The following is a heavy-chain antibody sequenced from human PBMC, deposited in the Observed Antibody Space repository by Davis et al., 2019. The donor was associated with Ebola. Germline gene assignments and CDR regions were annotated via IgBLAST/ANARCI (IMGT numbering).Heavy chain of an antibody. D-gene: IGHD4-17*01. CDR1: GFTFSDHY. J-gene: IGHJ5*02. Sequence: GSLRLSCEASGFTFSDHYMSWIRQAPGKGLEWIGEFYHAGYFNYNPSLKSRVTISLDKSKNQFSLKLTSVTAADTAVYYCARRPTVNWFDLWGQGTLVTVSS. CDR3: ARRPTVNWFDL. CDR2: FYHAGYF. V-gene: IGHV4-34*01.